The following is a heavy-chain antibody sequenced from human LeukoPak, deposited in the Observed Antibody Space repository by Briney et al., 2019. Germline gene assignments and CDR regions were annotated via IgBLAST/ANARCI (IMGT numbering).Heavy chain of an antibody. CDR1: GGSFSGYY. Sequence: PSETLSLTCAVYGGSFSGYYWGWIRQPPGKGLEWIGEINHSGSTNYNPSLKSRVTISVDTSKNQFSLKLSSVTAADTAVYYCARRAYYYDSSGYYRGLWFDPWGQGTLVTVSS. CDR3: ARRAYYYDSSGYYRGLWFDP. J-gene: IGHJ5*02. D-gene: IGHD3-22*01. CDR2: INHSGST. V-gene: IGHV4-34*01.